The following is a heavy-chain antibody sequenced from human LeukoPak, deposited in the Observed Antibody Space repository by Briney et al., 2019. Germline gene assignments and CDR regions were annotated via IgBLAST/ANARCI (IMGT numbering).Heavy chain of an antibody. CDR2: IDEDGSEK. CDR1: GFTFNTFW. J-gene: IGHJ4*02. CDR3: ARTPEGDFWSGYQFDY. V-gene: IGHV3-7*01. Sequence: GGSLRLSCAASGFTFNTFWMSWVRQAPGKGLEWVANIDEDGSEKYYVDSVKGRFTISRDNAKNTLYLQMNSLRTEDTAVYYCARTPEGDFWSGYQFDYWGQGTLVTVSS. D-gene: IGHD3-3*01.